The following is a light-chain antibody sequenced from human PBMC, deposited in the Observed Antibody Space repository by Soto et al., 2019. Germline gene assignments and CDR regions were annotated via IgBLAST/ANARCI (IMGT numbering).Light chain of an antibody. CDR2: DAS. V-gene: IGKV3-11*01. J-gene: IGKJ4*01. CDR1: QSVSSY. CDR3: QQRSDWPPNFT. Sequence: EIVLTQSPATLSLSPGERATLSCRASQSVSSYLAWYQLKPGQAPRLLIYDASNRATGVPARFSGSGSGTDFTLTISSLEPEDFAVYYCQQRSDWPPNFTFGGGTKVDIK.